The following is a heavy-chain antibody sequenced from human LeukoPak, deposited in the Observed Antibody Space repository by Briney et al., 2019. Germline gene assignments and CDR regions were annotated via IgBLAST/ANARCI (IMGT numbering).Heavy chain of an antibody. J-gene: IGHJ4*02. CDR3: AKNYDFLTGYAS. CDR2: VNPSSGVT. Sequence: ASVKVSCKASGYTFVDFDINWVRQATGQGLEWMGWVNPSSGVTRYAQKFQGRVTMTRNTSISTAYMELSSLRSEDTAVYYCAKNYDFLTGYASWGQGTLVTVSS. V-gene: IGHV1-8*02. CDR1: GYTFVDFD. D-gene: IGHD3-9*01.